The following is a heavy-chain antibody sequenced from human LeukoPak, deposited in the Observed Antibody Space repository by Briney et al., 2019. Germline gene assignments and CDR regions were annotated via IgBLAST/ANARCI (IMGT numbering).Heavy chain of an antibody. CDR2: IYPGDSDT. J-gene: IGHJ6*03. Sequence: GESLKISCKGSGYSFTSYWIGWVRQMPGKGLEWMGIIYPGDSDTRYSPSFQGQVTISADKSINTAYLHWSSLKASDTAMYYCARQGAAGKYYYYYMDVWGKGTTVTVSS. V-gene: IGHV5-51*01. CDR3: ARQGAAGKYYYYYMDV. CDR1: GYSFTSYW. D-gene: IGHD6-13*01.